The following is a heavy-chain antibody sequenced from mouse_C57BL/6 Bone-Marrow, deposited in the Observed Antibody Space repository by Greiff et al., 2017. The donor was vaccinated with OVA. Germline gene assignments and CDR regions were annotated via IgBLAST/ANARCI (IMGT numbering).Heavy chain of an antibody. J-gene: IGHJ1*03. CDR3: ARRGVYYGSSYEYFDV. CDR2: ILPGSGST. Sequence: VKLQESGAELLKPGASVKLSCKATGYTFTGYWIEWVKQRPGHGLEWIGEILPGSGSTNYNEKFKGKATFTADTSSNTAYMQLSSLTTEDSAIYYCARRGVYYGSSYEYFDVWGTGTTVTVSS. D-gene: IGHD1-1*01. V-gene: IGHV1-9*01. CDR1: GYTFTGYW.